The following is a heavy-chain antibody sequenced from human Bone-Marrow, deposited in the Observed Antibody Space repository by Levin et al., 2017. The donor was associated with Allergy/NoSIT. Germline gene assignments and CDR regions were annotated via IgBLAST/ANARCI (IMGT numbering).Heavy chain of an antibody. J-gene: IGHJ6*02. CDR3: ARLAAEYDFGLDV. Sequence: ASVKVSCKASGYAFTTYFITWVRQAPGQGLEWMGWIRVYNGKTDYMQKFQGRVTMSTDTSTSTAYMDLRSLTSDDTAVYYCARLAAEYDFGLDVWGQGTTVIVSS. CDR2: IRVYNGKT. V-gene: IGHV1-18*01. D-gene: IGHD6-13*01. CDR1: GYAFTTYF.